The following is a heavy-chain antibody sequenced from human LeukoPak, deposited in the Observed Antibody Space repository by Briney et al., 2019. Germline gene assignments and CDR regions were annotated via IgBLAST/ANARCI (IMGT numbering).Heavy chain of an antibody. J-gene: IGHJ3*02. V-gene: IGHV4-61*05. CDR1: GGSISSNKYY. CDR3: ARARNYYDSSDYYYEGDAFDI. D-gene: IGHD3-22*01. CDR2: IYYSGST. Sequence: SETLSLTCNVSGGSISSNKYYWGWIRQPPGKALEWVGYIYYSGSTHYNPSLKSRVTISVDTSKNQFSLKLSSVTAADTAVYFCARARNYYDSSDYYYEGDAFDIWGQGTMVTVSS.